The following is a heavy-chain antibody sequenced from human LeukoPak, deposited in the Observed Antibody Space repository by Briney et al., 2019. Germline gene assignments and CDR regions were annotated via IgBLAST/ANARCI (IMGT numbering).Heavy chain of an antibody. CDR3: AGSVVVEGGFDY. V-gene: IGHV4-59*08. CDR2: IYYSGST. Sequence: SETLSLTCTVSGGSISSYNWSWIRQPPGKGLESIGYIYYSGSTNYTPSPKSRVTISVDTSKNQLSLKLSSVTAADTAVSYCAGSVVVEGGFDYWGQGALVTVSS. CDR1: GGSISSYN. J-gene: IGHJ4*02. D-gene: IGHD2-15*01.